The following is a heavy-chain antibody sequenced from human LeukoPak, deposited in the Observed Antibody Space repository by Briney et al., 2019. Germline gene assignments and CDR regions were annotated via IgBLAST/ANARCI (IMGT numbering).Heavy chain of an antibody. V-gene: IGHV1-46*01. CDR2: INPSGGST. CDR1: GYTFTSYY. D-gene: IGHD3-9*01. Sequence: ASVKVSCKASGYTFTSYYMHWVRQAPGQGLEWMGIINPSGGSTSYAQKFQGRVTMTRDTSTSTVYMELSSLRSEDTAVYYCARDSYYDILTGYNSAFDYWGQGTLVTVSS. J-gene: IGHJ4*02. CDR3: ARDSYYDILTGYNSAFDY.